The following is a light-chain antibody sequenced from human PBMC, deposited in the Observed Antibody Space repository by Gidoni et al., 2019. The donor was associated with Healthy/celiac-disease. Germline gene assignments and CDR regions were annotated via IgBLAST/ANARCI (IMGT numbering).Light chain of an antibody. Sequence: DIVMTQSPLSLPVTPGEPASISCRSSHRLLHSNGYNYLDWYLQKPGQSPQHLIYLGSNRASGVPDRFSGSGSGTDFTLKISRVEAEDVGVYYCMQALQTPLTFGGGTKVEIK. CDR3: MQALQTPLT. V-gene: IGKV2-28*01. J-gene: IGKJ4*01. CDR2: LGS. CDR1: HRLLHSNGYNY.